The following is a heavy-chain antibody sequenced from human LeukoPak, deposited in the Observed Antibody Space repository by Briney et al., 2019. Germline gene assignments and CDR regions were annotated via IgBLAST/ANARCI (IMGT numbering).Heavy chain of an antibody. CDR3: AKAMVTGGLFDY. D-gene: IGHD4-23*01. CDR1: GFTFSSYW. V-gene: IGHV3-7*03. Sequence: GGSLRLSCAASGFTFSSYWMSWVRQAPGKGLEWVANIKQDGSEKYYVDSVKGRFTISRDNSKNTLFLQMNSLRAEDTAVYYCAKAMVTGGLFDYWGQGTLVTVSS. CDR2: IKQDGSEK. J-gene: IGHJ4*02.